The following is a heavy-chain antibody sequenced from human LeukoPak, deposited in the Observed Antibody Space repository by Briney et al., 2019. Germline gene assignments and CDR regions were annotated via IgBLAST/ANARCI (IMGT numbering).Heavy chain of an antibody. D-gene: IGHD1-1*01. J-gene: IGHJ3*02. Sequence: SETLSLTCAVSGYSISSGYYWGWIRQPPGKGLEWIGSIYHSESTYYNPSLKSRVTIAVDTSKNQFSLKLSSVTAADTSVYYCARPWKPRDAFDTWGQGTMVTVSS. CDR2: IYHSEST. CDR1: GYSISSGYY. V-gene: IGHV4-38-2*01. CDR3: ARPWKPRDAFDT.